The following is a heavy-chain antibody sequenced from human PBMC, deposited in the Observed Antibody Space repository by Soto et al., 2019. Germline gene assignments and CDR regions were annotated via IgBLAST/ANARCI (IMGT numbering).Heavy chain of an antibody. D-gene: IGHD2-2*01. Sequence: QVQLVQSGAEVKKPGASVKVSCKASGYTFTSYGISWVRQAPGQGLEWMGWISAYNGNTNYAQKLQGRVTMTTDTSTSTAYRELRSLRSDDTAVYYCARGGYCSSTSCYPYHWFDPWGQGTLVTVSS. V-gene: IGHV1-18*01. J-gene: IGHJ5*02. CDR3: ARGGYCSSTSCYPYHWFDP. CDR1: GYTFTSYG. CDR2: ISAYNGNT.